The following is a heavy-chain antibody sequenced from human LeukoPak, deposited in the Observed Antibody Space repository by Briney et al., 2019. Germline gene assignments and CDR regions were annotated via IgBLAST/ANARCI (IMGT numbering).Heavy chain of an antibody. D-gene: IGHD6-25*01. V-gene: IGHV3-66*01. CDR2: IYSGGST. CDR1: GFTVSSNY. J-gene: IGHJ2*01. Sequence: GGALRLSCAASGFTVSSNYMSWVRQGPGKGLEWVSVIYSGGSTYYADSVKGRFTISRDNSKNTLYLQMNSLRAEDTAVYYCARDGGTYWYFDLWGRGTLVTVSS. CDR3: ARDGGTYWYFDL.